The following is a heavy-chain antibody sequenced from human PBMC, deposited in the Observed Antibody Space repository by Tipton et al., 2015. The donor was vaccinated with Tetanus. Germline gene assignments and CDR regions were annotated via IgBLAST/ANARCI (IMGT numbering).Heavy chain of an antibody. Sequence: TLSLICTVSGGSISDKKYYWGWIRQPPGKGLEWIASIYFQGDSYYSPSLKSRVTIAVDTSQNLFSLRLTSVTAADTAVYYCARHLYGYWFDPWGQGALVTVSS. D-gene: IGHD5-18*01. J-gene: IGHJ5*02. CDR3: ARHLYGYWFDP. CDR2: IYFQGDS. V-gene: IGHV4-39*02. CDR1: GGSISDKKYY.